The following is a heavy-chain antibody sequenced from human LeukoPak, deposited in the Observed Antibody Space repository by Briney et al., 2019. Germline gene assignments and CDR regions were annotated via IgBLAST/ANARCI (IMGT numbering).Heavy chain of an antibody. CDR1: GGSISSGSYY. V-gene: IGHV4-61*02. CDR2: IYTSGST. CDR3: IGSSSWYVDY. J-gene: IGHJ4*02. Sequence: SETLSLTCTVSGGSISSGSYYWSWIRKPAGKGLEWIGRIYTSGSTNYNPSLKSRVTISVDTSKNQFSLKLSSVTAADTAVYYCIGSSSWYVDYWGQGTLVTVSS. D-gene: IGHD6-13*01.